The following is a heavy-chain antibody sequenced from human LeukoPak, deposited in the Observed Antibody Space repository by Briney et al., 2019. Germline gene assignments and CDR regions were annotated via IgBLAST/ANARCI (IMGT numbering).Heavy chain of an antibody. CDR2: IYSGGNT. CDR1: GFTVSSNY. CDR3: AKGGVDPHPIY. V-gene: IGHV3-53*01. J-gene: IGHJ4*02. Sequence: PGGSLRLSCTASGFTVSSNYMSWVRQAPGKGLEWLSVIYSGGNTYYADSEKGRFTISRDNSKNTVYLQMNSLRAEDTAVYYCAKGGVDPHPIYWGRGTLVTVSS. D-gene: IGHD5-12*01.